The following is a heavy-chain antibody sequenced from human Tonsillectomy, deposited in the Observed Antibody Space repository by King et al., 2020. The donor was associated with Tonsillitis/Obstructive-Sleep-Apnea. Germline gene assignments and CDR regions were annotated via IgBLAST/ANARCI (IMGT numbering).Heavy chain of an antibody. CDR1: GFTFSSYA. Sequence: QLVESGGGLVQPGGSLRLSCAASGFTFSSYAMSWVRQAPGKGLEWVSAISGSGGSTYYADSVKGRFTISRDNSKNTLYLQMNSLRAEDTAVYYCAKHQSGSSSAYDAFDIWGQGTIVTVSS. CDR3: AKHQSGSSSAYDAFDI. V-gene: IGHV3-23*04. CDR2: ISGSGGST. J-gene: IGHJ3*02. D-gene: IGHD2-15*01.